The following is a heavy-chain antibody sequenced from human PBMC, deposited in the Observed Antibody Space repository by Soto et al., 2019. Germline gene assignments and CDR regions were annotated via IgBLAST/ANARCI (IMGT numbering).Heavy chain of an antibody. Sequence: EVQLVESGGGLVQPGRSLRLSCAASGFTFDDYAMHWVRQAPGKGLEWVSGISWNSGSIGYADSVKGRFTISRDNAKNSLYLQMNSLRAEDTALYYCAKDIGTLRYFDWLNKGGAFDLWGQGTMVTVSS. D-gene: IGHD3-9*01. CDR2: ISWNSGSI. J-gene: IGHJ3*01. V-gene: IGHV3-9*01. CDR3: AKDIGTLRYFDWLNKGGAFDL. CDR1: GFTFDDYA.